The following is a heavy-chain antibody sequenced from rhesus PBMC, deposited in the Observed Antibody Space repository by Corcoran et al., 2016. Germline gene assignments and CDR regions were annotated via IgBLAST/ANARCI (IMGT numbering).Heavy chain of an antibody. CDR3: ARDGLYGRIDY. J-gene: IGHJ4*01. Sequence: QVQLQESGRGLFRPSETLSLPCAVPGVSKGRGYDRSWLHPSPGKGLEWVGYIYGSSWSTNYNPSLKRRVTISRDTYKNQFSLKLSSVTAADTAVYYCARDGLYGRIDYWGQGVLVTVSS. CDR2: IYGSSWST. V-gene: IGHV4-76*01. D-gene: IGHD3-3*01. CDR1: GVSKGRGYD.